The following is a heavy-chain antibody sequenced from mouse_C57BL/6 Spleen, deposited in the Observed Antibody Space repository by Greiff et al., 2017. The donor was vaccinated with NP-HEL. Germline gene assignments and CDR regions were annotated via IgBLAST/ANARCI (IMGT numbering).Heavy chain of an antibody. J-gene: IGHJ4*01. Sequence: EVHLVESGGGLVKPGGSLKLSCAASGFTFSDYGMHWVRQAPEKGLEWVAYISSGSSTIYYADTVKGRFTISRDNAKNTLFLQMTSLRSEDTAMYYCARNGFPTVVAHYYAMDYWGQGTSVTVSS. CDR2: ISSGSSTI. D-gene: IGHD1-1*01. CDR1: GFTFSDYG. V-gene: IGHV5-17*01. CDR3: ARNGFPTVVAHYYAMDY.